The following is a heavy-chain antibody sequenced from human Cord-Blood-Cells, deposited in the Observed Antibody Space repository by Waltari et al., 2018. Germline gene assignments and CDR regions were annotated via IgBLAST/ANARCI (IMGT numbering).Heavy chain of an antibody. CDR3: AREKVLRALYYYYGMDV. J-gene: IGHJ6*02. D-gene: IGHD2-15*01. Sequence: EVQLVESGGGLVQPGGSLRLSCAASGFTFSSYEMNWVSQATGKGLEGVSYISSSGSNIYYADSVKGRFTISRDSAKNSLYLQMNSLRAEDTAVYYCAREKVLRALYYYYGMDVWGQGTTVTVSS. CDR1: GFTFSSYE. CDR2: ISSSGSNI. V-gene: IGHV3-48*03.